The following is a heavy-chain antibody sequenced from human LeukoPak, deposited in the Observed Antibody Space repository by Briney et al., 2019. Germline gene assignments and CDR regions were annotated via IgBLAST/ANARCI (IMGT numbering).Heavy chain of an antibody. J-gene: IGHJ4*02. Sequence: SETLSLTCTVSGGSISSYYWSWIRQPPGKGLEWIGYIYYSGSTNYNPSLKSRVTISVHTSKNQFSLRLSSMTAADTAVYYCARGQIIAAAALIDYWGQGTLVTVSS. D-gene: IGHD6-13*01. CDR1: GGSISSYY. V-gene: IGHV4-59*01. CDR2: IYYSGST. CDR3: ARGQIIAAAALIDY.